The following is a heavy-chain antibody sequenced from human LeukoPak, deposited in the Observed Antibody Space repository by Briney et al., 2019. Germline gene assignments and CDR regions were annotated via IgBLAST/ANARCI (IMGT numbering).Heavy chain of an antibody. CDR3: ARGLDVSYFDY. V-gene: IGHV3-21*04. J-gene: IGHJ4*02. Sequence: GGSLRLSCAASGFTFSSYSMNWVRQAPGKGLEWVSSISSSSSYIYYADSVKGRFTISGDNAKNTLYLQMNSLRAEDTAVYYCARGLDVSYFDYWGQGTLVTVSS. CDR2: ISSSSSYI. CDR1: GFTFSSYS. D-gene: IGHD2/OR15-2a*01.